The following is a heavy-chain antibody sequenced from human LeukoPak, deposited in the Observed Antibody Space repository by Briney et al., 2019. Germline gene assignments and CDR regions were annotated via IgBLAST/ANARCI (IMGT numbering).Heavy chain of an antibody. CDR2: IYYSGST. CDR3: AKDSPPRIAAAGTMWPFDY. J-gene: IGHJ4*02. Sequence: SETLSLTCTVSGGSISSGGYYWSWIRQHPGKGLEWIGYIYYSGSTYYNPSLKSRVTISVDTSKNQFSLKLSSVTAEDTAVYYCAKDSPPRIAAAGTMWPFDYWGQGTLVTVSS. CDR1: GGSISSGGYY. V-gene: IGHV4-31*03. D-gene: IGHD6-13*01.